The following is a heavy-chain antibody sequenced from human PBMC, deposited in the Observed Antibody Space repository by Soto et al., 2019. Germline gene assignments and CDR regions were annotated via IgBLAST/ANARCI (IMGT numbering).Heavy chain of an antibody. CDR1: GGYISSYY. D-gene: IGHD3-3*01. V-gene: IGHV4-59*08. CDR3: ARRHGYSFGAFDI. Sequence: SETLSLTCTVSGGYISSYYWSCIRQPPGKGLEWIGYIYYSGSTNCNPSLKSRVTISVDTSKNQFSLKLSSVTAADTAVYYCARRHGYSFGAFDIWGQGTKVTVSS. J-gene: IGHJ3*02. CDR2: IYYSGST.